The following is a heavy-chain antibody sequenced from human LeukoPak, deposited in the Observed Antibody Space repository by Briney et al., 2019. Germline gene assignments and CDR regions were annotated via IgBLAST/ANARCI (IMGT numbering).Heavy chain of an antibody. Sequence: GGSLRLSCAASGFTFSSYDMHWVRQATGKGLEWVSAIGTAGDTYYPGSVKGRFTISRENAKNSLYLQMNSLRAADTAVYYCARGSNGDYSNYYPRYYFDYWGQGTLVTVSS. CDR2: IGTAGDT. CDR1: GFTFSSYD. CDR3: ARGSNGDYSNYYPRYYFDY. J-gene: IGHJ4*02. D-gene: IGHD4-11*01. V-gene: IGHV3-13*01.